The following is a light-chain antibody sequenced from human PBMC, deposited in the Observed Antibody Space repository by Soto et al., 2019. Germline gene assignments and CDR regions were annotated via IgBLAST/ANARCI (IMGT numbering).Light chain of an antibody. CDR1: QSISSW. V-gene: IGKV1-5*03. CDR2: KAS. CDR3: QQYNDSFPYT. J-gene: IGKJ5*01. Sequence: IQLTQSPSSLSASVGDRVTITCRASQSISSWLAWYQQKPGKAPKLLIYKASSLESGVPSRFSGSRSGTEFTLTVSSLQPDDFATYYCQQYNDSFPYTFGQGTRLEIK.